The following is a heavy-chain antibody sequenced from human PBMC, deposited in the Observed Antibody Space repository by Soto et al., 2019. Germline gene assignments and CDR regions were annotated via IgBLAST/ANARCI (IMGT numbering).Heavy chain of an antibody. CDR1: GYTFTSYG. CDR3: ARDSAYGPDYYYYYGMDV. Sequence: GASVKVSCKASGYTFTSYGISWVRQAPGQGLGWMGWISAYNGNTNYAQKLQGRVTMTTDTSTNTAYMELRSLRSDDTAVYYCARDSAYGPDYYYYYGMDVWGQGTTVTVSS. J-gene: IGHJ6*02. D-gene: IGHD3-10*01. CDR2: ISAYNGNT. V-gene: IGHV1-18*01.